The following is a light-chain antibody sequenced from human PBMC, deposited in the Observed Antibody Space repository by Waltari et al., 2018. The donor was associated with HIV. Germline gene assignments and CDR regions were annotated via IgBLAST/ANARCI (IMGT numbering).Light chain of an antibody. J-gene: IGKJ5*01. CDR1: QSVSSN. V-gene: IGKV3-15*01. CDR2: GAS. Sequence: EIVMTQSPATLSVSPGERATLSCRATQSVSSNLAWYQQKPGQAPRLLIYGASTRATGMPDRFSGSGSGTEFTLTITSLQSEDFAVYYCQQYNNWPPITFGQGTRLEIK. CDR3: QQYNNWPPIT.